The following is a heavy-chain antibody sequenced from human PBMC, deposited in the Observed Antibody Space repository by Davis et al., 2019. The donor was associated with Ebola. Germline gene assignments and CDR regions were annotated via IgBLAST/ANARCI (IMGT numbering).Heavy chain of an antibody. Sequence: SETLSLTCTVSGGSISSYYWRWIRQPPGKGLEWIGYIYYSGSTNYNPSLKSRVTISVDTSKNQFSLKLSSVTAADTAVYYCARSYDFWSGYYLRNYYYYGMDVWGQGTTVTVSS. CDR2: IYYSGST. J-gene: IGHJ6*02. CDR1: GGSISSYY. CDR3: ARSYDFWSGYYLRNYYYYGMDV. V-gene: IGHV4-59*01. D-gene: IGHD3-3*01.